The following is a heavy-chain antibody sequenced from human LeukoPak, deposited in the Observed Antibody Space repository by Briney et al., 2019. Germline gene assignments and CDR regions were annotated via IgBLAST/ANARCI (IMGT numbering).Heavy chain of an antibody. D-gene: IGHD6-13*01. Sequence: ASETLSLTCAVYGGSFSGYYWSWIRQPPGKGLEWIGSIYYSGSTYYNPSLKSRVTISVDTSKNQFSLKLSSVTAADTAVYYCARGSYSSSWYYYYYYMDVWGKGTTVTISS. CDR2: IYYSGST. V-gene: IGHV4-34*01. J-gene: IGHJ6*03. CDR1: GGSFSGYY. CDR3: ARGSYSSSWYYYYYYMDV.